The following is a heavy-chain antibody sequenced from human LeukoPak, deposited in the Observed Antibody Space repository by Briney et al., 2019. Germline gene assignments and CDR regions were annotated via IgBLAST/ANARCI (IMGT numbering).Heavy chain of an antibody. V-gene: IGHV4-59*08. Sequence: SETLSLTCTVSGGSISSHYWSWIRQPPGKGLEWIGYIYYSGSTNYNPSLKSRVTISVDTSKNQFSLKLNSVTAADTAVYYCARPLMGTSTIYDIWGQGTMVTVSS. CDR1: GGSISSHY. D-gene: IGHD3-3*02. CDR3: ARPLMGTSTIYDI. J-gene: IGHJ3*02. CDR2: IYYSGST.